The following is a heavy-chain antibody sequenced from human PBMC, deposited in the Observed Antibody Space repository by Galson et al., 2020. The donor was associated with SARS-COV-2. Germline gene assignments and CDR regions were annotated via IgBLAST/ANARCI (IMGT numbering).Heavy chain of an antibody. CDR2: IKSKTDGGTK. CDR3: TIDRTHSGGLWIGDTFDY. D-gene: IGHD3-10*01. J-gene: IGHJ4*02. Sequence: GESLKISCAASGFTFSHAWMTWVRQAPGKGLEWVGRIKSKTDGGTKDHAAPVKGRFTISRDDSKNTLSLQMNSLKIEDTAVYYCTIDRTHSGGLWIGDTFDYWGQGTLVTVSS. CDR1: GFTFSHAW. V-gene: IGHV3-15*01.